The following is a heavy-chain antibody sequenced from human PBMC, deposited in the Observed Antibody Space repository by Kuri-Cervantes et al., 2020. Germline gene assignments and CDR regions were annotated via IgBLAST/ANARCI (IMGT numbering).Heavy chain of an antibody. J-gene: IGHJ6*03. D-gene: IGHD3-16*01. CDR1: GFIVSNNY. V-gene: IGHV3-53*01. CDR3: ARAGPGFGGYYYYMDV. CDR2: THSGGST. Sequence: GESLKISCAASGFIVSNNYMSWVRQAPGKGLEWVSITHSGGSTYYADSVKGRFTISRDNSKNTLSLQMNSLRGEDTAVYYCARAGPGFGGYYYYMDVWGKGTTVTVSS.